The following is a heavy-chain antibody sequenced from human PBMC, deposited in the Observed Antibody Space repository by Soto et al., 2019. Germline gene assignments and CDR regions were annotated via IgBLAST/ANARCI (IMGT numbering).Heavy chain of an antibody. J-gene: IGHJ4*02. CDR3: VRDSGAKLSSS. D-gene: IGHD6-13*01. CDR1: GGTFSSYR. V-gene: IGHV1-69*01. Sequence: QVQLVQSGAEVKKPGSSVKVSCKASGGTFSSYRINWVRQAPGQGLEWVGGIVPIYRTADYAQKFQVRVTITADESARTSYMELRRLKSRDTAVYYCVRDSGAKLSSSWGQGSLVTVSS. CDR2: IVPIYRTA.